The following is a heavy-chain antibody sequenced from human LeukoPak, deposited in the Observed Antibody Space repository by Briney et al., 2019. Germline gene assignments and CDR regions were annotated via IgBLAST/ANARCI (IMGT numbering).Heavy chain of an antibody. V-gene: IGHV4-4*07. CDR1: GGSISSYY. CDR3: ARGLAVAGFDY. D-gene: IGHD6-19*01. Sequence: PSETLSLTCTVSGGSISSYYWSWIRQPAGKGLEWIGRIYISGSTNYNPSLKSRVTMSVDTSRNQFSLKLSSVTAADTAVYYCARGLAVAGFDYWGQGTLVTVSS. CDR2: IYISGST. J-gene: IGHJ4*02.